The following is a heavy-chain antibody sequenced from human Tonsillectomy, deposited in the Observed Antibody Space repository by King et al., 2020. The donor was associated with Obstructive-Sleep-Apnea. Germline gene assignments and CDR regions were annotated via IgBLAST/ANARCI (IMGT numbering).Heavy chain of an antibody. CDR2: ISSSGSTI. CDR1: GFTFSDYY. D-gene: IGHD5-18*01. CDR3: ARGENAMVSLYYHLGIVV. Sequence: QLVQSGGGLVKPGGSLRLSCAASGFTFSDYYMSWIRQAPGKGLEWVSYISSSGSTIYYADSVKGRFTISRDNAKNSLYLQMNSLRAEDTAVYYCARGENAMVSLYYHLGIVVWGPGNKGTVS. V-gene: IGHV3-11*01. J-gene: IGHJ6*02.